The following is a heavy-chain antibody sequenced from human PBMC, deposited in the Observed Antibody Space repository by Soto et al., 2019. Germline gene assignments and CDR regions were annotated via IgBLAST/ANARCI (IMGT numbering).Heavy chain of an antibody. V-gene: IGHV3-15*07. CDR1: GFTFSNAW. D-gene: IGHD6-19*01. CDR3: TTWTPRIAVYAEYFQH. Sequence: PGGSLRLSCAASGFTFSNAWMNWVRQAPGKGLEWVGRIKSKTDGGTTDYAAPVKGRFTISRDDSKNTLYLQMNSLKTEDTAVYYCTTWTPRIAVYAEYFQHWGQGTLVTVSS. CDR2: IKSKTDGGTT. J-gene: IGHJ1*01.